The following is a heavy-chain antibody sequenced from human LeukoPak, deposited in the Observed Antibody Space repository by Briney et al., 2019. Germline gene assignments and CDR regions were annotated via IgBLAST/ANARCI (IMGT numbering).Heavy chain of an antibody. CDR3: ARDIVVVVAATPTSWFDP. CDR1: GSTFTSYG. V-gene: IGHV1-18*01. J-gene: IGHJ5*02. D-gene: IGHD2-15*01. CDR2: ISAYNGNT. Sequence: GASVKISCKASGSTFTSYGIRGGRQAPGQGLEGMGWISAYNGNTNYAQKLQGRVTMTTDTPTSTAYMELRSLRSDDTAVYYCARDIVVVVAATPTSWFDPWGQGTLVTVSS.